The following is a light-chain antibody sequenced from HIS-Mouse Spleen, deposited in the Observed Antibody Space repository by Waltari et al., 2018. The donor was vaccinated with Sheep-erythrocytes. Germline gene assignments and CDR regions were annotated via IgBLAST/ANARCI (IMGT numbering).Light chain of an antibody. CDR1: SSDVGSSNL. CDR3: CSYAGSSTPWV. Sequence: QSALTQPASVSGSPGQSITISCTGTSSDVGSSNLCSWYQQHPGKAPKLMIYEGSKRPSGVSNRFSGSKSGNTASLTISGLQAEDEADYYCCSYAGSSTPWVFGGGTKLTVL. J-gene: IGLJ3*02. V-gene: IGLV2-23*01. CDR2: EGS.